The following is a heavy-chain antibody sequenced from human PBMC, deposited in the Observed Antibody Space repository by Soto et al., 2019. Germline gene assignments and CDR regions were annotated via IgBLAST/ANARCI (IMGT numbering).Heavy chain of an antibody. V-gene: IGHV4-61*01. Sequence: SETLSLTCTVSDGSVSSGNYYWTWIRQPPGKGLEWIGYISSSGSTLYNPSLKSRVIISVDTSMNQFSLKLSSVTAADTAVYYCARDSLALFDYWGQGTLATVSS. CDR3: ARDSLALFDY. CDR2: ISSSGST. J-gene: IGHJ4*02. D-gene: IGHD5-12*01. CDR1: DGSVSSGNYY.